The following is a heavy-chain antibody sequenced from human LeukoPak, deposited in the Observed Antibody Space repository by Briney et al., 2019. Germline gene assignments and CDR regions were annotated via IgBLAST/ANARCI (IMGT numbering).Heavy chain of an antibody. Sequence: GGSLRLSCAASGFTFSSYAMHWVRQAPGKGLEWVAVISYDGSNKYYADSVKGRFTISRGNAKNSLYLQMNSLRAEDTAVYYCARVAGSGDYVWGSYRKRTFDYWGQGTLVTVSS. V-gene: IGHV3-30-3*01. CDR3: ARVAGSGDYVWGSYRKRTFDY. CDR2: ISYDGSNK. J-gene: IGHJ4*02. CDR1: GFTFSSYA. D-gene: IGHD3-16*02.